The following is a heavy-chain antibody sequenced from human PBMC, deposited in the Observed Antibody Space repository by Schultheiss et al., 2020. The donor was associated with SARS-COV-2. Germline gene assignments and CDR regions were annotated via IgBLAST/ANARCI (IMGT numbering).Heavy chain of an antibody. V-gene: IGHV3-9*01. CDR1: GFTFDDYA. CDR3: AKDISGYTYKYYFDY. CDR2: ISWNGGSI. D-gene: IGHD6-13*01. Sequence: GGSLRLSCAASGFTFDDYAMHWVRQAPGKGLEWVSGISWNGGSIGYADSVKGRFTISRDNAKNSLYLQMNSLRAEDTALYYCAKDISGYTYKYYFDYWGQGTLVTVSS. J-gene: IGHJ4*02.